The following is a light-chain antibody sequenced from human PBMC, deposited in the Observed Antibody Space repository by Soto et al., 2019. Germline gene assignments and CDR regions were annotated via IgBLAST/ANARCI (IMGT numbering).Light chain of an antibody. J-gene: IGKJ2*01. CDR1: QSISNS. CDR2: VAS. V-gene: IGKV1-39*01. Sequence: DIQMTQSLSSLSASVGDRVTITCRASQSISNSLSWYQQKPGKAPKFLIYVASTLQSGVPSRFSGSGSGTDFTLTISSLQPEDVATYYCQQTFSPPYTFGQGSKQEIK. CDR3: QQTFSPPYT.